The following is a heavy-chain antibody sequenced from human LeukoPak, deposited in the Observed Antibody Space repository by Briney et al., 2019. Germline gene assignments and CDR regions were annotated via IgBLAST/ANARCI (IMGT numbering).Heavy chain of an antibody. CDR3: EKDPQQGLKKGGFDY. Sequence: GGSLRLSCAASGFTFSSYAMTWVRQAPGKGLKWVSTISGSGGSTYYADSVKGRFSISRDNSKNTLYLQMNSLRAEDTAIYYCEKDPQQGLKKGGFDYGGQEPLVPVSS. CDR2: ISGSGGST. D-gene: IGHD6-19*01. CDR1: GFTFSSYA. V-gene: IGHV3-23*01. J-gene: IGHJ4*02.